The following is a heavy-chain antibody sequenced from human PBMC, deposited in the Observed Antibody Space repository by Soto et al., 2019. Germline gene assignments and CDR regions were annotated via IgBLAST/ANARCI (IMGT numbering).Heavy chain of an antibody. Sequence: GGSLRLSCVASGFTFSGYAMSWVRQAPGKGLQWVSAIRDTGGYTYYADSVKGRFTISRDNSKSTLYLQMNSLRVEDTAVYYCTKRRNVLRFLEWSSGMEVWGQGTTVTVSS. J-gene: IGHJ6*02. V-gene: IGHV3-23*01. CDR1: GFTFSGYA. D-gene: IGHD3-3*01. CDR2: IRDTGGYT. CDR3: TKRRNVLRFLEWSSGMEV.